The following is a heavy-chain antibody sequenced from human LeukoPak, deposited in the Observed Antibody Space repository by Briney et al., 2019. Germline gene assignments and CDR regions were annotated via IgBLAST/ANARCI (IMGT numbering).Heavy chain of an antibody. CDR1: GGSISSYY. Sequence: PSETLPLTCTVSGGSISSYYWSWIRQPPGKGLEWIGYIYYSGSTNYNPSLKSRVTISVDTSKNQFSLKLSSVTAADTAAYYCAGSKPYGDYPTPFDYWGQGTLVTVSS. V-gene: IGHV4-59*08. D-gene: IGHD4-17*01. CDR3: AGSKPYGDYPTPFDY. J-gene: IGHJ4*02. CDR2: IYYSGST.